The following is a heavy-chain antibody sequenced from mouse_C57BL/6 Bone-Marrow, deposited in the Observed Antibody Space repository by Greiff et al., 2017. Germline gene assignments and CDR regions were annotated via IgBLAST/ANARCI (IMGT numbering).Heavy chain of an antibody. CDR3: ARGIATVVAQCYFDY. CDR1: GYTFTRYW. Sequence: QVQLQQSGAELVKPGASVKMSCQASGYTFTRYWLTWVKQRPGQGLAWIGDLHPGSGSTNYNETFKSKATLTVATSSSTAYMPLSSLTCEDSAVDYWARGIATVVAQCYFDYWGQGTTLTVSS. D-gene: IGHD1-1*01. J-gene: IGHJ2*01. CDR2: LHPGSGST. V-gene: IGHV1-55*01.